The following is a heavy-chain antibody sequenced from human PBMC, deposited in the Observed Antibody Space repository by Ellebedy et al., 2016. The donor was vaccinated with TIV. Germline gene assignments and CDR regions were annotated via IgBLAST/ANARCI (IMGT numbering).Heavy chain of an antibody. CDR2: ISSNGGST. CDR3: VKDRYDMVVAPTGY. J-gene: IGHJ4*02. V-gene: IGHV3-64D*06. CDR1: GFTFSSYA. Sequence: GESLKISCSASGFTFSSYAMHWVRQAPGKGLEYVSAISSNGGSTYYADSVKGRFTISRDNSKNTLYLQMSSLRAEDTAVYYCVKDRYDMVVAPTGYWGQGTLVTVSS. D-gene: IGHD2-21*01.